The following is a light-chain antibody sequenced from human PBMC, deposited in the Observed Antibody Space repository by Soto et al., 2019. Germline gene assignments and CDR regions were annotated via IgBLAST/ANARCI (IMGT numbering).Light chain of an antibody. J-gene: IGLJ3*02. CDR1: SSDIGGYNH. V-gene: IGLV2-14*03. CDR3: CAYTARTTLSWV. CDR2: DVD. Sequence: QSVLTQPTSVSGSPGQSITISCTGVSSDIGGYNHVSWYQQHPGNVPRLIIYDVDNRPSGISNRFSGSQSGNTASLSISGLQAEDEADYYCCAYTARTTLSWVFGGGTKVTVL.